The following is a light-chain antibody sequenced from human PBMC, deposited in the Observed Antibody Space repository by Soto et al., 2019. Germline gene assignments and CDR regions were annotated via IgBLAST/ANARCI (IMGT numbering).Light chain of an antibody. CDR2: DVF. Sequence: DIQMTQSASSVPASVGDTVTISCHASQDISKYLNWFQQKPGKAPKLLIYDVFNVETGVPSRFSGRGSGTDFTLIISNLQPEDFATYYCQQYDQLPITFGGGTKVDI. J-gene: IGKJ4*01. V-gene: IGKV1-33*01. CDR3: QQYDQLPIT. CDR1: QDISKY.